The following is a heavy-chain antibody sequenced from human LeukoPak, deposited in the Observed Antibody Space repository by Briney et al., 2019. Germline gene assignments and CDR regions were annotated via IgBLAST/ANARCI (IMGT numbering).Heavy chain of an antibody. CDR1: GFSFEGCA. CDR2: INGDGGAT. Sequence: GGSLRLSCAASGFSFEGCAMHWVHQAPGKGLEGVSLINGDGGATYYAGSVKGRFTVSRDNRKDSLYLQMDSLNKYYTACYSSFRALNYDYVRGTLEHWGQGILVTVSS. D-gene: IGHD3-16*01. V-gene: IGHV3-43*02. J-gene: IGHJ5*02. CDR3: FRALNYDYVRGTLEH.